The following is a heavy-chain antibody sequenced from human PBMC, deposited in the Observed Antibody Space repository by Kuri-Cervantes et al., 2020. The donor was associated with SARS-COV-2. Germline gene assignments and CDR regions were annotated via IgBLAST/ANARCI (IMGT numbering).Heavy chain of an antibody. CDR2: INHTGST. CDR1: GGSFSGYY. Sequence: SETLSLTCTVYGGSFSGYYWSWIRQSPGKGLVWIGEINHTGSTNYNPSLKSRVTILLDTSKNQFSLKLTSVTAADTAVYYCARREGGGSYNVAFDIWGQGTLVTVSS. V-gene: IGHV4-34*01. D-gene: IGHD1-26*01. CDR3: ARREGGGSYNVAFDI. J-gene: IGHJ3*02.